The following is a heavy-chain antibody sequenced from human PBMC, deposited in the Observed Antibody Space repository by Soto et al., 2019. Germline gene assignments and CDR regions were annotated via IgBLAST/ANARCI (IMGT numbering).Heavy chain of an antibody. CDR2: ISFSGST. Sequence: PSETLSLTCIVSGGSISNRTSYWGWIRQPPGRGLEWIGTISFSGSTNFNPSLKSRVTMSLETSKNHFSLNLSSVTAADTAVYYWARQAAHSSGFTDYGGQETRVTV. J-gene: IGHJ4*02. CDR1: GGSISNRTSY. V-gene: IGHV4-39*01. D-gene: IGHD6-19*01. CDR3: ARQAAHSSGFTDY.